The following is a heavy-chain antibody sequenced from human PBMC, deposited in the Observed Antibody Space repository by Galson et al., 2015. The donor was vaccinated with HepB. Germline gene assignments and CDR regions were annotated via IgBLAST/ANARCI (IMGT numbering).Heavy chain of an antibody. CDR3: AREGIAASTNPVDY. J-gene: IGHJ4*02. CDR1: GGTFSTHA. D-gene: IGHD6-13*01. V-gene: IGHV1-69*13. CDR2: ITPLFGTA. Sequence: SVKVSCKASGGTFSTHAMSWVRQGPGQGLEWMGGITPLFGTAKYAQKFQGRVTITADESTSTVYMELSSLRFEDTAVYHCAREGIAASTNPVDYWGQGTLVTVSS.